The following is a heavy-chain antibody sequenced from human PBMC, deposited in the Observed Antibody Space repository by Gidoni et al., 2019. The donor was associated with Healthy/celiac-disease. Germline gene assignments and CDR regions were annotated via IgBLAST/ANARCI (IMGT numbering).Heavy chain of an antibody. CDR3: AKGDFWSGYSSYYYYGMDV. Sequence: QVQLVASGGGVVQPGRSLRLSCAASGLPFRNSGMHWVRQATGKGLEWVAVRSYDGSNKYYSDSVKGRFTISRDKSKNTLYLQMNSLRAEDTAVYYCAKGDFWSGYSSYYYYGMDVWGQGTTVTVSS. J-gene: IGHJ6*02. CDR2: RSYDGSNK. CDR1: GLPFRNSG. D-gene: IGHD3-3*01. V-gene: IGHV3-30*18.